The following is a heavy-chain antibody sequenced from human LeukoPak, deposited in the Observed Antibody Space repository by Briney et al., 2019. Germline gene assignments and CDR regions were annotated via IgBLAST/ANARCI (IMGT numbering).Heavy chain of an antibody. CDR3: AKVAAPATYYYYYMDV. CDR2: ISGGST. CDR1: GFTVSSNE. J-gene: IGHJ6*03. D-gene: IGHD6-13*01. Sequence: GGSLRLSCAASGFTVSSNEMSWVRQAPGKGLEWVSSISGGSTYYADSVKGRFTISRDNSKNTLYLQMNSLRVEDTAVYYCAKVAAPATYYYYYMDVWGKGTTVTVSS. V-gene: IGHV3-38-3*01.